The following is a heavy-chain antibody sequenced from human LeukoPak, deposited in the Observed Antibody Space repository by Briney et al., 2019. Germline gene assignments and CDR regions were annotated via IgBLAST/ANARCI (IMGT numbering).Heavy chain of an antibody. V-gene: IGHV4-34*01. CDR2: INHSGST. CDR3: ASGRAAAGVSGADY. CDR1: GGSFSGYY. J-gene: IGHJ4*02. Sequence: SETLSLTCAVYGGSFSGYYWSWIRQPPGKGLEWIGEINHSGSTNYHPSLKSRVTISVDPSKSQFSLKLSSVTAADTAVYYCASGRAAAGVSGADYWGQGTLVTVSS. D-gene: IGHD6-13*01.